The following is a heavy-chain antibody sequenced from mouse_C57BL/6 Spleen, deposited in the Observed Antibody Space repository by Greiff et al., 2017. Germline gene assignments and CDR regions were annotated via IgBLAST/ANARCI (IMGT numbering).Heavy chain of an antibody. V-gene: IGHV7-3*01. D-gene: IGHD2-10*01. J-gene: IGHJ3*01. CDR3: ARFPYDVAD. Sequence: EVKLVESGGGLVQPGGSLSLSCAASGFTFTDYYMSWVRQPPGKGLEWLGFIRNKGNGYTSEYSVSVQGRVTISRDNSQRILYLQMNDLRAEDSATCYCARFPYDVADWGQGTLVTVSA. CDR2: IRNKGNGYTS. CDR1: GFTFTDYY.